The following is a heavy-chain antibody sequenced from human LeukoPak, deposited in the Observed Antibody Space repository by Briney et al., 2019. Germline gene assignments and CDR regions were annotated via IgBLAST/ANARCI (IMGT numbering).Heavy chain of an antibody. CDR2: INPNGGST. CDR3: ARGLRSGYYTY. V-gene: IGHV1-46*01. J-gene: IGHJ4*02. CDR1: GYTFTSYY. Sequence: ASVKVSCKASGYTFTSYYMHWVRQAPGQGLEWMGIINPNGGSTSYAQKFQGRVTMTRDTSTSTVYMELSSLRSEDTAMYFCARGLRSGYYTYWGQGTLVTVSS. D-gene: IGHD3-3*01.